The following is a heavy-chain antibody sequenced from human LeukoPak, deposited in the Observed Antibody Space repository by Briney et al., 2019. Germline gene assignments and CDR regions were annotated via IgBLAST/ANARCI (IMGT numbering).Heavy chain of an antibody. V-gene: IGHV4-38-2*02. CDR2: IYHSGST. J-gene: IGHJ4*02. D-gene: IGHD5-18*01. Sequence: SETLSLTCTVSGYSISSGYYWGWIRQPPGKGLEWIGSIYHSGSTYYNPSLKSRVTISVDTSKNQFSLKLSSVTAADTAVYYCARVAGGYSYGYPDYWGQGTLVTVSS. CDR3: ARVAGGYSYGYPDY. CDR1: GYSISSGYY.